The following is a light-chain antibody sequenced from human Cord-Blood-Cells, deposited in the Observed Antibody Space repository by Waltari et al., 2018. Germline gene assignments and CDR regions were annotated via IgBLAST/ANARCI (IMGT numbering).Light chain of an antibody. CDR2: EGS. CDR1: SSDVGSYNL. Sequence: QSALTQPASVSGSPGQLITISCTGPSSDVGSYNLVSWYQQHPGKAPKLMIYEGSKRPSGVSNRFSGSKSGNTASLTISGLQAEDEADYYCCSYAGSSTFVFGTGTKVTVL. V-gene: IGLV2-23*01. J-gene: IGLJ1*01. CDR3: CSYAGSSTFV.